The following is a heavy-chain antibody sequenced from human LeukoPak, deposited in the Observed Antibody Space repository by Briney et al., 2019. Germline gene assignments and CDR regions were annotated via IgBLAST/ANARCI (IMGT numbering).Heavy chain of an antibody. CDR2: ISSSGSTI. CDR3: ARVAVVVAATPSYYGMDV. CDR1: GFTFSSYE. V-gene: IGHV3-48*03. D-gene: IGHD2-15*01. J-gene: IGHJ6*02. Sequence: GGSLRLSCAASGFTFSSYEMNWVRQAPGKGLEWVSYISSSGSTIYYADSVKGRFTISRDNAKNSLYLQMNSPRAEDTAVYYCARVAVVVAATPSYYGMDVWGQGTTVTVSS.